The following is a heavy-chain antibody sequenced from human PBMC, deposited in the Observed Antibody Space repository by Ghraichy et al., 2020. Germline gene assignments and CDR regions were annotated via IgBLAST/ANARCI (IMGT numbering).Heavy chain of an antibody. J-gene: IGHJ6*02. CDR2: IYYSGST. CDR3: ARGGTSSAIPGYYYYYGMYV. CDR1: GDSISNYY. Sequence: SQTLSLTCTVSGDSISNYYWSWIRQPPGKGLEWIGCIYYSGSTKYNPSLQSRVTISVDTSKNQFSLKLSSVTAADTAVYYCARGGTSSAIPGYYYYYGMYVWAQGTTVTVSS. V-gene: IGHV4-59*01. D-gene: IGHD2-2*01.